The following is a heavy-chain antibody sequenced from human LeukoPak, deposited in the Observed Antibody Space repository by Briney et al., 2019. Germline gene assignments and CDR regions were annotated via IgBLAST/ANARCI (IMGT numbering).Heavy chain of an antibody. CDR3: VKESDQNTVGTVMVSLGDH. CDR2: ISGSGGSR. J-gene: IGHJ4*02. D-gene: IGHD3-16*01. Sequence: GGSLRLSCVASGFDFNTYGMSWVRQAPGKGLQWVSSISGSGGSRYYADSVKGRFTISRDNSQNTLYLQVNNLRAEDTALYYCVKESDQNTVGTVMVSLGDHWGQGTQVTVSS. V-gene: IGHV3-23*01. CDR1: GFDFNTYG.